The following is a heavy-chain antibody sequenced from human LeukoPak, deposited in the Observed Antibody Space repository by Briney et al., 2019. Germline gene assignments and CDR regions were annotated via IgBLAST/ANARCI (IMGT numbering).Heavy chain of an antibody. D-gene: IGHD5-18*01. CDR3: ARGTTDGYSYGRFDY. CDR2: IYHTGST. V-gene: IGHV4-31*03. Sequence: PSETLSLTCTVSGGSISSGGYYWSWIRQHPGKGLEWIGYIYHTGSTYYNPSLKSRVTKSVDTSKNPFSLKLSSVTAADTAVYYCARGTTDGYSYGRFDYWGQGTLVTVSA. CDR1: GGSISSGGYY. J-gene: IGHJ4*02.